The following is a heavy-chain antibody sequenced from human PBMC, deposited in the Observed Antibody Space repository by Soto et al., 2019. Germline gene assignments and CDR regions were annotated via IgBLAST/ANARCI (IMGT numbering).Heavy chain of an antibody. Sequence: SETLSLTCAVYGGSFSGYYWSWIRQPPGKGLEWIGEINHSGSTNYNPSLKSRVTISVDTSKNQFSLKLSSVTAADTAVYYCARGYCSSTSCYYKKTNWFDPWGQGTLVTVSS. J-gene: IGHJ5*02. CDR1: GGSFSGYY. D-gene: IGHD2-2*01. V-gene: IGHV4-34*01. CDR2: INHSGST. CDR3: ARGYCSSTSCYYKKTNWFDP.